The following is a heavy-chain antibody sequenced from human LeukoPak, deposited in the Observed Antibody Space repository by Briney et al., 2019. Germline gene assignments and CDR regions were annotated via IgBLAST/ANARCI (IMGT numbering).Heavy chain of an antibody. Sequence: SQTLSLTCAVSGGSISSGGYSWSWIRQPPGKGLEWIGYIYHSGSTYYNPSLKSRVTISVDRSKNQFSLKLSSVTAADTAVYYCARDRGNGPDDFWSGYPPIAFDIWGQGTMVTVSS. CDR3: ARDRGNGPDDFWSGYPPIAFDI. CDR1: GGSISSGGYS. J-gene: IGHJ3*02. CDR2: IYHSGST. V-gene: IGHV4-30-2*01. D-gene: IGHD3-3*01.